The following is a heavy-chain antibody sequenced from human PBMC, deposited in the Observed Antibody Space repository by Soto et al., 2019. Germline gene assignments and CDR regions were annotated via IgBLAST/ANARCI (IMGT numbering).Heavy chain of an antibody. D-gene: IGHD6-19*01. CDR3: ARGRTGWYFDY. J-gene: IGHJ4*02. CDR1: GFTFSSYD. CDR2: IGTAGDT. V-gene: IGHV3-13*01. Sequence: VGSLRLSCAASGFTFSSYDMHWVRQATGKGLEWVSAIGTAGDTYYPGSVKGRFTISRENAKNSLYLQMNSLRAGDTAVYYCARGRTGWYFDYWGQGTLVTVSS.